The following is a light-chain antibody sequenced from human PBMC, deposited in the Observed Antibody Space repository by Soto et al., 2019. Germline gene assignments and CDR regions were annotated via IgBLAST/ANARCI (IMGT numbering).Light chain of an antibody. CDR1: SGDVGGYNY. J-gene: IGLJ2*01. Sequence: QSALTQPPSASGSPGQSVTISCTGTSGDVGGYNYVSWYQQRPGKAPKLMIYEVSKRPSGVPDRFSGSKSGNTASLTVSGLQTEDEATYHCSSYAGSNNLLFGGGTQLTVL. V-gene: IGLV2-8*01. CDR2: EVS. CDR3: SSYAGSNNLL.